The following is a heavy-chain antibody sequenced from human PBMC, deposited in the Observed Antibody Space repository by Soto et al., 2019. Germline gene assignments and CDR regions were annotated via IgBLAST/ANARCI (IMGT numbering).Heavy chain of an antibody. J-gene: IGHJ6*02. CDR2: IYTSGST. V-gene: IGHV4-4*07. D-gene: IGHD3-10*01. CDR1: GGSISSYY. CDR3: ARDGGYYYGSGSFRYDMDV. Sequence: SETLSLTCTVSGGSISSYYWGWIRQSAGKGLEWIGRIYTSGSTNYNPSLKSRVTMSVDTSKNQFSLKLTSVTAADTAIYYCARDGGYYYGSGSFRYDMDVWGQGTTVTVS.